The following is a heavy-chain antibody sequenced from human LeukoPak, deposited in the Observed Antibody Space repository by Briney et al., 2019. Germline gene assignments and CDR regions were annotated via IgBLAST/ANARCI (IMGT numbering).Heavy chain of an antibody. V-gene: IGHV4-34*01. J-gene: IGHJ3*01. D-gene: IGHD6-19*01. Sequence: KPSETLSLTCAVYGGSFSGYYWSWIRQPPGKGLEWIGEINHSGSTNYNPSLKSRVTISVDTSKNQFSLKLSSVTAADTAVYYCAREAPMYSSGWFGSWGQGTMVTVSS. CDR2: INHSGST. CDR3: AREAPMYSSGWFGS. CDR1: GGSFSGYY.